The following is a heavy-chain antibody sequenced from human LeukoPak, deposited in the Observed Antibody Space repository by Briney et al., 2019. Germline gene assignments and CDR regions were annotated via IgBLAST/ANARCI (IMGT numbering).Heavy chain of an antibody. J-gene: IGHJ6*02. V-gene: IGHV3-48*02. Sequence: GGSLRLSCAASGFIFSSYSLNWVRQAPGEGLEWVSYISGSSSSIHYADSVKGRFTISRDNAKNSLYLQMNSLRDEDTAVYYCAREQDDFWSGSYYYYGMDVWGQGTTVTVSS. CDR3: AREQDDFWSGSYYYYGMDV. CDR2: ISGSSSSI. D-gene: IGHD3-3*01. CDR1: GFIFSSYS.